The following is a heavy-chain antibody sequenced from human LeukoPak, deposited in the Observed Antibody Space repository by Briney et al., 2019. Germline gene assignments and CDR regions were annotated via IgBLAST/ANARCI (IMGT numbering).Heavy chain of an antibody. CDR1: GGSISSSNW. Sequence: SGTLSLTCAVSGGSISSSNWWSWVRQPPGKGLEWIGYIHYSGSTSYNPSLKSRVTISVDTSKKQFSLKLSSVTAADTAVYYCARVEEGYGSGRRENYYYYYMDVWGKGTTVTISS. CDR2: IHYSGST. D-gene: IGHD3-10*01. J-gene: IGHJ6*03. V-gene: IGHV4-4*02. CDR3: ARVEEGYGSGRRENYYYYYMDV.